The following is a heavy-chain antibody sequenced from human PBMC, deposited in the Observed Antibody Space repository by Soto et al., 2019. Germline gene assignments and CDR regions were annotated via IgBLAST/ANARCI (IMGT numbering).Heavy chain of an antibody. V-gene: IGHV3-21*01. CDR2: ISSGGSFI. Sequence: EVQLVESGGRLVKPGGSLRLSCAASGFTFSDFTMNWVRQAPGKGLQWVSSISSGGSFISYADSVRGRFTISRDNAKNSLYLQVDSLRAEDTAVFFCARGSRRTFDYWGQGTLVTVSS. CDR3: ARGSRRTFDY. D-gene: IGHD6-13*01. CDR1: GFTFSDFT. J-gene: IGHJ4*02.